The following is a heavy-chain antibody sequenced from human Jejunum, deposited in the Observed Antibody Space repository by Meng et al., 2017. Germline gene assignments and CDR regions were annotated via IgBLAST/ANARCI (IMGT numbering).Heavy chain of an antibody. CDR2: ISHHEINK. V-gene: IGHV3-30*03. D-gene: IGHD3-16*01. J-gene: IGHJ3*01. CDR3: ARALRGRAFAL. CDR1: GFAFSTYQ. Sequence: GESLKISCAASGFAFSTYQMHWVRQAPGKGLEWLAVISHHEINKFYADSVRARFTISRDNSKNTVDLQINSLTNEDTALYYCARALRGRAFALWGQGKKVNVAS.